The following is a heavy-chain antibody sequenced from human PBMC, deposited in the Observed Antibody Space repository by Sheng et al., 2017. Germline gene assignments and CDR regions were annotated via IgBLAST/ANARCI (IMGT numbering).Heavy chain of an antibody. D-gene: IGHD6-19*01. Sequence: EVQLVESGGGLVQPGGSLRLSCAASGFTFSSYAMSWVRQAPGKGLEWVSAISGSGGSTYYADSVKGRFTISRDNSKNTLYLQMNSLRAEDTAVYYCAKDRVEEQWLVPLDYFDYWGQGTLVTVSS. J-gene: IGHJ4*02. CDR3: AKDRVEEQWLVPLDYFDY. CDR2: ISGSGGST. CDR1: GFTFSSYA. V-gene: IGHV3-23*04.